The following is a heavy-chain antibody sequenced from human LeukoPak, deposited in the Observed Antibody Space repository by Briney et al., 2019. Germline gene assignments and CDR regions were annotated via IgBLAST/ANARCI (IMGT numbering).Heavy chain of an antibody. Sequence: GGSLRLSCTAAGFTFGDYAMSWVRQAPGKGLEWVGFIRSKAYGRTTEYAASVKGRFTISRDDSKSIAYLQMNSLKTEDTAVYYCTRVGPFYYDSSGYFDYWGQGTLVTVSS. CDR1: GFTFGDYA. J-gene: IGHJ4*02. CDR3: TRVGPFYYDSSGYFDY. V-gene: IGHV3-49*04. D-gene: IGHD3-22*01. CDR2: IRSKAYGRTT.